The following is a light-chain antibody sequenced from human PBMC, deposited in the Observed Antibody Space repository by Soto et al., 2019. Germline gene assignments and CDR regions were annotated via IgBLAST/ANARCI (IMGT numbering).Light chain of an antibody. J-gene: IGLJ1*01. CDR1: SSDAGGYNF. Sequence: QSALTQPASVSGSPGQSITISCTGTSSDAGGYNFVSWYQQHPGEAPKLIIYEVSNRPSGASYRFSGSKSGNTASLTISGLQAEDEADYYCSSYSSSSPYVFGTGTKVTVL. V-gene: IGLV2-14*01. CDR3: SSYSSSSPYV. CDR2: EVS.